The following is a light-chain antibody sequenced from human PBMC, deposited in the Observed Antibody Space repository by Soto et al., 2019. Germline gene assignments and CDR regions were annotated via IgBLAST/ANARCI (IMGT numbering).Light chain of an antibody. CDR1: QSISSL. CDR2: KAS. CDR3: QQYSSYPLT. V-gene: IGKV1-5*03. J-gene: IGKJ5*01. Sequence: DIQMTQSPSTLSASVGDRVTITCRASQSISSLLAWYQQKPGRAPTLLIYKASSLESGVPSRFSGSVSGTEFTLTISSLQPDDLATYYCQQYSSYPLTFGQGTRLEIK.